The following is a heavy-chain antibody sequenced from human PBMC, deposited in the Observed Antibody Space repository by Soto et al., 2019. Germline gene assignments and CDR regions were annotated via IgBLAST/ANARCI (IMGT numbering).Heavy chain of an antibody. V-gene: IGHV3-74*01. Sequence: PGGSLRLSCAASGFTFSSHWMHWVRQAPGKGLVWVSRIDSDGSNRSNADSVKGRFTISRDNAKNTLYLQMNSLRAEDTAVYYCARDREEAGSPPYYYYYYGMDVWGQGTTVTVSS. D-gene: IGHD6-19*01. CDR1: GFTFSSHW. CDR3: ARDREEAGSPPYYYYYYGMDV. J-gene: IGHJ6*02. CDR2: IDSDGSNR.